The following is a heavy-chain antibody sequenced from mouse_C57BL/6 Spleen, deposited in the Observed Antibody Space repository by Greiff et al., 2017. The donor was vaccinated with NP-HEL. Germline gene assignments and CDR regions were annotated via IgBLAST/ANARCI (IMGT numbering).Heavy chain of an antibody. J-gene: IGHJ1*03. CDR1: GYTFTSYW. Sequence: VQLQQSGAELVKPGASVKLSCKASGYTFTSYWMHWVKQRPGRGLEWIGRIDPNSGGTTYNEKFKSKATLTVDKPSSTAYMQLSSLTSEDSAVYYCARRNYGSSYVVYWYFDVWGTGTTVTVSS. D-gene: IGHD1-1*01. V-gene: IGHV1-72*01. CDR2: IDPNSGGT. CDR3: ARRNYGSSYVVYWYFDV.